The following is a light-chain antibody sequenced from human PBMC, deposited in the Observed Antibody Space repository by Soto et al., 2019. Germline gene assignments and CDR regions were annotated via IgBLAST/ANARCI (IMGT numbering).Light chain of an antibody. V-gene: IGKV2-28*01. CDR3: MQALETPT. CDR1: QSLLHSNGYNY. J-gene: IGKJ3*01. Sequence: DIVMTQSPLSLPVTPGEPAFISCRSNQSLLHSNGYNYLDWYLQKPGQSPQLLIYLGSNRASGVPYRISGSGSGTDFTMRIRRVEAEDVGVYYCMQALETPTFGPGSKVEIK. CDR2: LGS.